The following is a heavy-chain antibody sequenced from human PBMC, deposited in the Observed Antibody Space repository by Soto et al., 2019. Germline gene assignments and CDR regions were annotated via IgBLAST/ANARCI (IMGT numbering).Heavy chain of an antibody. Sequence: GGSLRLSCAASGFTFSSYAMSWVRQAPGKGLEWVSAISGSGGSTYYADSVKGRFTISRDNSKNTLYLQMNSLRAEDTAVYYCANVGYCSSTSCYEVGCYWGQGTLVTVSS. V-gene: IGHV3-23*01. CDR2: ISGSGGST. J-gene: IGHJ4*02. D-gene: IGHD2-2*01. CDR1: GFTFSSYA. CDR3: ANVGYCSSTSCYEVGCY.